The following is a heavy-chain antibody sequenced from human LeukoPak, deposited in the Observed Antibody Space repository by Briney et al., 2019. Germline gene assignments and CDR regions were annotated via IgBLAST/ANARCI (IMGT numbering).Heavy chain of an antibody. V-gene: IGHV1-46*01. CDR3: ATAGTPYYDFWSGDHFDY. CDR1: GYTFTSYY. CDR2: INPSGGST. Sequence: GASVKVSCKASGYTFTSYYMHWVRQAPGQGLEWMGIINPSGGSTSYAQKFQGRVTMTEDTSTDTAYMELSSLRSEDTAVYYCATAGTPYYDFWSGDHFDYWGQGTLVTVSS. J-gene: IGHJ4*02. D-gene: IGHD3-3*01.